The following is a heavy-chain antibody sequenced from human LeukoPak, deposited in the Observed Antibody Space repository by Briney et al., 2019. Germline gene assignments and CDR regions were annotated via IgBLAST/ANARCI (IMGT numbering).Heavy chain of an antibody. V-gene: IGHV4-39*07. J-gene: IGHJ4*02. CDR1: GGSISSSSYY. CDR3: ASRIDYYDSSGFY. D-gene: IGHD3-22*01. Sequence: PSETLSLTCTVFGGSISSSSYYWGWIRQPPGKGLEWIGSIYYSGSTYYNPSLKSRVTISVDTSKNQFSLKLSSVTAADTAVYYCASRIDYYDSSGFYWGQGTLVTVSS. CDR2: IYYSGST.